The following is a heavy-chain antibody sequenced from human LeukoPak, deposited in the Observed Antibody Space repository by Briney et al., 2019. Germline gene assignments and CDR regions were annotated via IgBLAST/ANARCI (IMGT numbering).Heavy chain of an antibody. CDR2: IIPIFGTA. V-gene: IGHV1-69*06. CDR1: GGTFSSYA. D-gene: IGHD6-6*01. Sequence: SVKVSCKSSGGTFSSYAISWVRQAPGQGLEWMGGIIPIFGTANYAQKFQGRATITADKSTRTAYMELSSLRSRETAVYLCPRDVDGSSPWFDPWGEGTLVTVSS. CDR3: PRDVDGSSPWFDP. J-gene: IGHJ5*02.